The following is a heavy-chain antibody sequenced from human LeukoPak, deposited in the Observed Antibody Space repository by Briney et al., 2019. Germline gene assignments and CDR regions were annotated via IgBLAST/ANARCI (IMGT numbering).Heavy chain of an antibody. V-gene: IGHV3-21*01. Sequence: PGGSLRLSGAAPGFSFSTYYLNWVGQAPGKGLEWVSCISSSSTYIYYSDSVRGRFAISRDNAKNSLYLQMNSLRAEDTAVYYCVRENYGSFDYWGQGSLVTVSS. J-gene: IGHJ4*02. D-gene: IGHD3-10*01. CDR3: VRENYGSFDY. CDR2: ISSSSTYI. CDR1: GFSFSTYY.